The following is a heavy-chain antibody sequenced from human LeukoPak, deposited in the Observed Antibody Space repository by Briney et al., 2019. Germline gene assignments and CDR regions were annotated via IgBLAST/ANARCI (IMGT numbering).Heavy chain of an antibody. D-gene: IGHD3-22*01. V-gene: IGHV3-53*01. CDR1: GFTLSSNY. Sequence: RGSLRLSCAPSGFTLSSNYMSSVRQALGKGLERVSVIYSGGSTYYADSVKGRFTISRDNSKNTLYLQMNSLRAEDTAVYYCARERDSSGYYFDYWGQGTLVTVSS. CDR3: ARERDSSGYYFDY. CDR2: IYSGGST. J-gene: IGHJ4*02.